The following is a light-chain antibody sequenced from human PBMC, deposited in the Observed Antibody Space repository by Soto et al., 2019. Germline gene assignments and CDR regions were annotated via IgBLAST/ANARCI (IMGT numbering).Light chain of an antibody. J-gene: IGKJ4*01. CDR1: QSVSSK. V-gene: IGKV3-15*01. Sequence: EIVMTQSPATLSVSPGEGATLSCRASQSVSSKLAWYQQKPGQAPRLLIYGASTRATGIPARFSGSGSGTEFTLTISSLEPEDFAVYYCQQRSNWLTFGGGTKVDIK. CDR3: QQRSNWLT. CDR2: GAS.